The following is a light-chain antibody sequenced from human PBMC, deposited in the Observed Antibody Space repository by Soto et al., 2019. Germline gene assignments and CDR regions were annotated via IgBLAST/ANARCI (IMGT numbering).Light chain of an antibody. Sequence: EIVMTQSPATLSVSPGERATLSCRASQSVNSNLAWYQQKPGQAPRLVIYGASTRATGIPARFSGSGSGTEFTLTISSLQSEDFAVYYCQQYKNFLTFVQGTKVEVK. CDR2: GAS. CDR1: QSVNSN. CDR3: QQYKNFLT. J-gene: IGKJ1*01. V-gene: IGKV3-15*01.